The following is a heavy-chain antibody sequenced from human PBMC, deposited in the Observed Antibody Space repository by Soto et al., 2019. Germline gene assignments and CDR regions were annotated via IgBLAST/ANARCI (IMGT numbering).Heavy chain of an antibody. D-gene: IGHD3-10*01. V-gene: IGHV4-30-4*01. CDR1: CGSIISGDYY. CDR2: IYYSGST. Sequence: PSETLSLTCTFSCGSIISGDYYWSWIRQPPGKGLEWIGYIYYSGSTYYNPSLKSRVTISVDTSKNQFSLKLSSVTAADTAVYYCARDSAAGWFDPWGQGTLVTVSS. J-gene: IGHJ5*02. CDR3: ARDSAAGWFDP.